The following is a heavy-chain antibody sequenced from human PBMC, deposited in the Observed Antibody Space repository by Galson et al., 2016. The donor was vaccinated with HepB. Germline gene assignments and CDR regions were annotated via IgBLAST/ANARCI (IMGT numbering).Heavy chain of an antibody. D-gene: IGHD4-17*01. CDR3: AREGHYGDYSLDY. Sequence: SVKVSCKASGYNINSYHITWVRQAPGQGLEWMGWISPYNGDTNYDQKFQGRVSMTIDTATSIAYIELRSLTSDDTAMYFCAREGHYGDYSLDYWGQGTPVTVSS. J-gene: IGHJ4*02. CDR1: GYNINSYH. V-gene: IGHV1-18*01. CDR2: ISPYNGDT.